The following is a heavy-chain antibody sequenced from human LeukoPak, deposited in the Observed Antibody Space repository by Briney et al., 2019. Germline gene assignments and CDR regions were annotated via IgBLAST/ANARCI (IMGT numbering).Heavy chain of an antibody. V-gene: IGHV1-69*05. D-gene: IGHD3-22*01. CDR3: ARTYYYDSSGYSGY. CDR2: IIPIFGTA. Sequence: GASVKVSCKASGGTFSSYAISWVRQAPGQGLEWMGGIIPIFGTANYAQKFQGRVTITTDESTSTAYMELRSLRSDDTAVYYCARTYYYDSSGYSGYWGQGTLVTVSS. CDR1: GGTFSSYA. J-gene: IGHJ4*02.